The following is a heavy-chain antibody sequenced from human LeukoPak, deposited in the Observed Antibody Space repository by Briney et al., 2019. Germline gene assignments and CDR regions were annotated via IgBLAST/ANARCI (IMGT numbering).Heavy chain of an antibody. CDR3: ARALYSSSTTPDY. Sequence: GGSLRLSCATSGFTFSSYAMSWVRQAPGKGLEWVSGISDSGGSTYYADSVKGRFTIFRDNSKNTLYLQMNSLRAEDTAVYYCARALYSSSTTPDYWGQGTLVTVSS. J-gene: IGHJ4*02. CDR1: GFTFSSYA. CDR2: ISDSGGST. V-gene: IGHV3-23*01. D-gene: IGHD6-13*01.